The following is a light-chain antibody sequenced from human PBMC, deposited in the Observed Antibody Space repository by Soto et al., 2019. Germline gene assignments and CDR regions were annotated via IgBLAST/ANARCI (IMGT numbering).Light chain of an antibody. CDR2: EVG. J-gene: IGLJ3*02. V-gene: IGLV2-14*01. Sequence: QSALTQPASVSGSPGQSITISCTGTSSDIGDYNYVSWYQQHPGNAPKLIIFEVGDRPSGVSNRFSGSKSGYTASLTISGLQAEDEADYYCSSHTSTSTWVFGAGTKLTVL. CDR3: SSHTSTSTWV. CDR1: SSDIGDYNY.